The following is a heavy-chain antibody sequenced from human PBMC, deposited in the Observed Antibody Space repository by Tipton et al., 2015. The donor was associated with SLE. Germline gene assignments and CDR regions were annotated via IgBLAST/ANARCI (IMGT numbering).Heavy chain of an antibody. Sequence: LRLSCTVSGGSISGTSHYWGGIRQSPGKGLEWLGSIYYSGTTYYNPSLKSRVTISVDTSKNQISLKLRSVTATDTAVYYCARRGRKDGYNSYRSFDLWGRGTLVTVSS. D-gene: IGHD5-24*01. CDR1: GGSISGTSHY. J-gene: IGHJ2*01. V-gene: IGHV4-39*01. CDR3: ARRGRKDGYNSYRSFDL. CDR2: IYYSGTT.